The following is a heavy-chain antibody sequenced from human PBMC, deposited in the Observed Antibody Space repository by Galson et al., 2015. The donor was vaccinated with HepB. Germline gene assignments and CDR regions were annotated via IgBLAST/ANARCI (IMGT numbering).Heavy chain of an antibody. J-gene: IGHJ3*02. CDR1: GFTFSSYS. V-gene: IGHV3-21*01. CDR3: ARGASYSSSWYSAFDI. D-gene: IGHD6-13*01. CDR2: ISSSSSYI. Sequence: SLRLSCAASGFTFSSYSMNWVRQAPGKGLEWVSSISSSSSYIYYADSVKGRFTISRDNAKNSLYLQMNSLRAEDTAVYYCARGASYSSSWYSAFDIWGQGTMVTVSS.